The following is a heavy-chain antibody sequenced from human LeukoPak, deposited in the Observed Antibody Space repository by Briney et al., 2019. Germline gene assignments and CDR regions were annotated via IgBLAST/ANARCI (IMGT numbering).Heavy chain of an antibody. J-gene: IGHJ4*02. CDR2: IYPGDSDT. CDR3: ARHYCSGGSCHENYFDY. V-gene: IGHV5-51*01. D-gene: IGHD2-15*01. CDR1: GYSFTSYW. Sequence: GESLKISCKGSGYSFTSYWIGWVRQMPGKGLEWMGIIYPGDSDTRYSPSFQGQVTISADKSISTAYLQRSSLKASDTAMYYCARHYCSGGSCHENYFDYWGQGTLVTVSS.